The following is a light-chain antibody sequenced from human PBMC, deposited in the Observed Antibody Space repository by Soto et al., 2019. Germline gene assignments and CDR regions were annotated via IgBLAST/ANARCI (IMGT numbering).Light chain of an antibody. J-gene: IGKJ5*01. V-gene: IGKV3-15*01. CDR1: QSVSTN. CDR2: GAS. CDR3: QQYNNWPPFT. Sequence: EIVMTQSPATLSVSPGERAILSCRASQSVSTNLGWYQQKPGQAPRLLIFGASTRATGIPARFSGSGSGTGFTLTISSLQSEDSAVYYCQQYNNWPPFTFGQGTRLEIK.